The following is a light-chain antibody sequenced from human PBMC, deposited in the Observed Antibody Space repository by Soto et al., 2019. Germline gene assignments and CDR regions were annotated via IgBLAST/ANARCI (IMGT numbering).Light chain of an antibody. CDR1: QSVSSY. Sequence: EIVLTQSPGTLSLSPGERAILSYRASQSVSSYLAWYQQKPGQAPRLLIYDASNRATGIPARFSGSGSGTDFTLTISSLEPEDFAVYYCQQRSNWPRTFGQGTRLEIK. CDR3: QQRSNWPRT. V-gene: IGKV3-11*01. J-gene: IGKJ5*01. CDR2: DAS.